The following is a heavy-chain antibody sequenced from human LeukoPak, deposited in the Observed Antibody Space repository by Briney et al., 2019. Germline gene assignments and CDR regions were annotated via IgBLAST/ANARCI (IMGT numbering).Heavy chain of an antibody. CDR2: ISSSSSYI. D-gene: IGHD5-24*01. V-gene: IGHV3-21*01. CDR3: ARGEHKATITGLDS. Sequence: PGGSLRLSCAASGFSFSDYYMHWVRQAPGKGLEWVSAISSSSSYIYYADSVKGRFTISRDNAENSVYLQMHGLRAEDTAVYFWARGEHKATITGLDSRGQGTLVTVSS. CDR1: GFSFSDYY. J-gene: IGHJ1*01.